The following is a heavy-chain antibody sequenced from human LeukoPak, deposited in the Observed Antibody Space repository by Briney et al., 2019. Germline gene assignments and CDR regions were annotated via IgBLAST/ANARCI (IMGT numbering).Heavy chain of an antibody. V-gene: IGHV3-23*01. Sequence: GGSLRLSCAASGFTFSSYAMSWVRQAPGKGLEWVSVISGSGGSTYYADSVKGRFTISRDNSKNTLYLQMNSLRAEDTAVYYCAKDGRRLEYGYYHYWGQGTLVTVSS. CDR2: ISGSGGST. D-gene: IGHD3-3*01. CDR3: AKDGRRLEYGYYHY. J-gene: IGHJ4*02. CDR1: GFTFSSYA.